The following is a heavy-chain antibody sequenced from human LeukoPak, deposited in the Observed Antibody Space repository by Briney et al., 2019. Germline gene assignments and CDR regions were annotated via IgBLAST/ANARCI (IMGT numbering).Heavy chain of an antibody. V-gene: IGHV3-30*18. CDR3: AKRTAQAITAFGVAVAGCFDH. CDR2: ISYDGSNK. CDR1: GFTFSSYG. D-gene: IGHD6-19*01. Sequence: PGRSLRLSCAASGFTFSSYGMHWVRQAPGKGLEWVAVISYDGSNKYYADSVKGRFTISRDNSKNTLYLQMNSLRAEDTAVYYCAKRTAQAITAFGVAVAGCFDHWGQGTLVTVSS. J-gene: IGHJ4*02.